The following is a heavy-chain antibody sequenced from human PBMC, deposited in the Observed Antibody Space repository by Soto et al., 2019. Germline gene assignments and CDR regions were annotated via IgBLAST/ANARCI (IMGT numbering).Heavy chain of an antibody. J-gene: IGHJ5*02. CDR1: GYTFTSYD. CDR2: MNPNSGNT. V-gene: IGHV1-8*01. D-gene: IGHD4-17*01. CDR3: ARTRNDYGDIWFDP. Sequence: ASVKVSCKASGYTFTSYDINWVRQATGQGLEWMGWMNPNSGNTGYAQKFQGRVTMTRNTSIRTAYMELSSLRSEDTAVYYCARTRNDYGDIWFDPWGQGTLVTVSS.